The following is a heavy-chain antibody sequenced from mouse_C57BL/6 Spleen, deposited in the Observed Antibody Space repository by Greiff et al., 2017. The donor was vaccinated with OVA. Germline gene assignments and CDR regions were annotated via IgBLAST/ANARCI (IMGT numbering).Heavy chain of an antibody. CDR1: GFTFTDYY. Sequence: EVTLVESGGGLVQPGGSLSLSCAASGFTFTDYYMSWVRQPPGKALEWLGFIRNKANGYTTEYSASVKGRFTISRDNSQSILYLQMNALRAEDSATYYCARLSDWYFDVWGTGTTVTVAS. CDR3: ARLSDWYFDV. V-gene: IGHV7-3*01. CDR2: IRNKANGYTT. J-gene: IGHJ1*03.